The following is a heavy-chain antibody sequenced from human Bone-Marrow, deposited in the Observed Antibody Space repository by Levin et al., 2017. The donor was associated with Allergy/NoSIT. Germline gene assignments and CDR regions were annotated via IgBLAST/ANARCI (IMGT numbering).Heavy chain of an antibody. D-gene: IGHD3-22*01. CDR3: ARYRCSYDSSGPRLDY. CDR1: GFTFTNCW. J-gene: IGHJ4*02. Sequence: GESLKISCAVSGFTFTNCWMSWVRQAPGKGLEWVASIKPDGTEKYYVDSAKGRFTISRDNSENSLYLQMNSLRAEDTAVYYCARYRCSYDSSGPRLDYWGQGTLVTVSS. V-gene: IGHV3-7*01. CDR2: IKPDGTEK.